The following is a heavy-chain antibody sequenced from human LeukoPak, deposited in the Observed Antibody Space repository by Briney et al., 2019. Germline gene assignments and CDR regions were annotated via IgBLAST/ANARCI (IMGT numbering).Heavy chain of an antibody. CDR2: IKSKTDGGTT. V-gene: IGHV3-15*01. CDR1: GFTFSNAW. CDR3: TTDQYLPLYFDY. Sequence: KTGGSLRLSCAASGFTFSNAWMSWVRQAPGKGLEWVGRIKSKTDGGTTDYAAPVKGRFTISRDDSKNTLYLQMNSLKTEDTAVYYCTTDQYLPLYFDYWGQGTLVTVSS. D-gene: IGHD3-10*01. J-gene: IGHJ4*02.